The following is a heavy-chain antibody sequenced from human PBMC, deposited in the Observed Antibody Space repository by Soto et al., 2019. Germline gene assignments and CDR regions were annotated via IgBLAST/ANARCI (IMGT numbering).Heavy chain of an antibody. CDR3: LSTTIAVII. D-gene: IGHD3-22*01. V-gene: IGHV3-30*03. CDR1: GFSFSTYG. CDR2: ISYDGSNK. Sequence: QVQLVESGGGVVQPGKSLRLSCAASGFSFSTYGMHWVRQAPGKGLEWVAVISYDGSNKYYADSVKGRFTISRDNSKTTLYLQMSNLRAEYTAVYYCLSTTIAVIIWGQGTLVTVSA. J-gene: IGHJ4*02.